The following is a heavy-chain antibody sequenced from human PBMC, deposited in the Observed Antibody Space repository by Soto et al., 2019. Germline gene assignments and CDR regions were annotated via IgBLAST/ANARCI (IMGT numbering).Heavy chain of an antibody. J-gene: IGHJ4*02. D-gene: IGHD1-26*01. CDR3: AKDWVGGSNKYYFEY. V-gene: IGHV3-23*01. CDR2: LSKDGANE. Sequence: GGSLRLSCAASGFAFSTYAMTWVRQAPGKGLEWVSTLSKDGANEHYADSVKGRFTISRDNSKKTVYLQLNSLRGDDTAVYYCAKDWVGGSNKYYFEYWGQGTLVTVSS. CDR1: GFAFSTYA.